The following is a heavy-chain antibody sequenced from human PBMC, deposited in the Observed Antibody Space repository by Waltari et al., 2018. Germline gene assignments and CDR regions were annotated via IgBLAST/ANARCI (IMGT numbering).Heavy chain of an antibody. D-gene: IGHD6-13*01. CDR2: IIPSLGTA. CDR3: ARGRAIAAAGTRGYYYGMDV. CDR1: GGTFSSYA. Sequence: QVQLVQSGAEVKKPGSSVKVSCKASGGTFSSYAISWVRQAPGQGLEWMGGIIPSLGTANYAQKFQGRVTMTADESTSTAYMELSSLRSEDTAVYYCARGRAIAAAGTRGYYYGMDVWGQGTTVTVSS. J-gene: IGHJ6*02. V-gene: IGHV1-69*01.